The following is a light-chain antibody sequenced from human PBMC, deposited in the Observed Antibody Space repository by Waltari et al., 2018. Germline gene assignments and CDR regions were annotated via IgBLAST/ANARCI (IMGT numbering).Light chain of an antibody. CDR2: GAS. CDR1: QSIIDTY. CDR3: HHYGSSPQGT. Sequence: ELELTQSPGTLSLPPGERATLSSRASQSIIDTYLGWYQQRPGQAPRLLIYGASSRAAGIPDRFSGSGSGTDFTLTISRLEPEDFAVYYCHHYGSSPQGTFGPGTRVDI. J-gene: IGKJ3*01. V-gene: IGKV3-20*01.